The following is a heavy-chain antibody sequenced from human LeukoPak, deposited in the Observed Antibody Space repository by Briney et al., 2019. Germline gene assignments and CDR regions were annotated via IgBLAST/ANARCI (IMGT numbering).Heavy chain of an antibody. D-gene: IGHD1-26*01. CDR3: ARDAWLVGATNLYYFDY. V-gene: IGHV1-2*02. Sequence: GASVKASCKASGYTFTAYFMNWVRQAPGQRLKWMRWINPNSGDTNYAQKFQGRVTMTRDTSISTAYMELSSLTSDDTAVYYCARDAWLVGATNLYYFDYWGRGTLVTVSS. J-gene: IGHJ4*02. CDR2: INPNSGDT. CDR1: GYTFTAYF.